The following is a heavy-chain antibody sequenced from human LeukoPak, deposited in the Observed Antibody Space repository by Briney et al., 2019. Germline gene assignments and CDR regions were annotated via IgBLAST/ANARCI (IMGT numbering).Heavy chain of an antibody. V-gene: IGHV4-61*02. D-gene: IGHD5-24*01. CDR2: IYTSGST. J-gene: IGHJ4*02. Sequence: SQTLSLTCTVSGGSISSGSYYWSWNRQPAGKGLEWIGRIYTSGSTNYNPSLKSRVTISVDTSKNQFSLKLSSVTAADTAVYYCARDSRWLQSLDYWGQGTLVTVSS. CDR1: GGSISSGSYY. CDR3: ARDSRWLQSLDY.